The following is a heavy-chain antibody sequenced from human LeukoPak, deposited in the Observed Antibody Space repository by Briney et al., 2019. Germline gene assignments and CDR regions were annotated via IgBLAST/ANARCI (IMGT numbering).Heavy chain of an antibody. CDR1: GFNFDDYA. J-gene: IGHJ2*01. V-gene: IGHV3-9*01. CDR2: INWKTGNG. D-gene: IGHD5-24*01. CDR3: TRRAARWQFDL. Sequence: GRSLRLSCAVSGFNFDDYAMHWVRQAPVRGLEWVSGINWKTGNGIYADSVKGRFTISRDNAKNSLYLQMSCLRAEDTALYYCTRRAARWQFDLWGRGTLLTVSS.